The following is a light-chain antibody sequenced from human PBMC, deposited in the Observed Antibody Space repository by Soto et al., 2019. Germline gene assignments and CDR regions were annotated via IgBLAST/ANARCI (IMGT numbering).Light chain of an antibody. CDR2: DVN. V-gene: IGLV2-11*01. J-gene: IGLJ1*01. Sequence: QSVLTQPRSVSGSPGQSVTISCTGTSNDVGAYNYVFWYQHHPGKAPKLIIFDVNKRPSGVPDRFSGSKSGNTASLTISGLQADDEADYHCCSFAGPTRFALYVFGTGTKVTVL. CDR1: SNDVGAYNY. CDR3: CSFAGPTRFALYV.